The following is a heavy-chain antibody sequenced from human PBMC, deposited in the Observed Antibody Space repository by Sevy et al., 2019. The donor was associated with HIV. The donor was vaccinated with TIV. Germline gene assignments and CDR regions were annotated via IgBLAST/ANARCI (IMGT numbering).Heavy chain of an antibody. Sequence: GGSLRLSCAASGFTFSSYSMNWVRQAPGKGLEWVSSISSSSSYIYYADSVKGRFTISRDNAKNSLYLQMNSLRAEDTAVYYCARDRESSYYYYYYMDVWGKRTTVTVSS. D-gene: IGHD6-6*01. CDR1: GFTFSSYS. CDR3: ARDRESSYYYYYYMDV. CDR2: ISSSSSYI. V-gene: IGHV3-21*01. J-gene: IGHJ6*03.